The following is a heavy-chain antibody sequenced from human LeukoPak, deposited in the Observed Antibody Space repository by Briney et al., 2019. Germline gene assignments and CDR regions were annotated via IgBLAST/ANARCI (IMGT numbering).Heavy chain of an antibody. D-gene: IGHD4-17*01. J-gene: IGHJ4*02. V-gene: IGHV4-59*01. CDR2: IYYSGST. CDR1: GGSISSYY. CDR3: ARGHGETSTR. Sequence: PSETLSLTCTVSGGSISSYYWSWIRQPPGKGLEWIGYIYYSGSTNFNPSLKSRVTISVDTSKNQFSLKLSSVTAADTAVYYCARGHGETSTRWGQGTLVTVSS.